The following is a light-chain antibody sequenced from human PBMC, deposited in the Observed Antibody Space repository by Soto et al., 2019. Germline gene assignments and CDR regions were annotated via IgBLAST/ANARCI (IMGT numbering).Light chain of an antibody. CDR1: QSVSNNY. CDR2: GAS. Sequence: EIVLTQSPGTLSLSPGEIATLYFRASQSVSNNYLAWYQQKPGQAPRLLIYGASNRATGIPDRFSGSGSGTDFTLTTSRLEPEDFAVYYCQQYGSSGTFGQGTKVDIK. J-gene: IGKJ1*01. V-gene: IGKV3-20*01. CDR3: QQYGSSGT.